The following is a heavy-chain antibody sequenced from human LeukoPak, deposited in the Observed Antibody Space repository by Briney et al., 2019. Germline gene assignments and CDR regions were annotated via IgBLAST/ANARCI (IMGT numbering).Heavy chain of an antibody. D-gene: IGHD3-22*01. V-gene: IGHV4-59*01. CDR2: IYYSGST. CDR1: AGSISSYY. Sequence: SETLSLTCTVSAGSISSYYWSWIRQPPGKGLEWIGYIYYSGSTNYNPSLKSRVTISVDTSKNQFSLKLSSVTAADTAVYYCAREQGIYNYDSSRFDYWGQGTLVTVSS. CDR3: AREQGIYNYDSSRFDY. J-gene: IGHJ4*02.